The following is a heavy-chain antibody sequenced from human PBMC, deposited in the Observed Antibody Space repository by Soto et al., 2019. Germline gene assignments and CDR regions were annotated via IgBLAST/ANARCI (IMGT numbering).Heavy chain of an antibody. CDR1: GGSISSGGYY. Sequence: TLSLTCTVSGGSISSGGYYWSWIRQHPGKGLEWIGYIYYSGSTYYNPSLKSRVTISVDTSKNQFSLKLSSVTAADTAVYYCARDRQRDWFDPWGQGTLVTVSS. CDR3: ARDRQRDWFDP. J-gene: IGHJ5*02. CDR2: IYYSGST. V-gene: IGHV4-31*03.